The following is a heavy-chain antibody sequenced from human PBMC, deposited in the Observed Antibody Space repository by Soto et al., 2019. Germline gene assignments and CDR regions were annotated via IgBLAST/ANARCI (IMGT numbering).Heavy chain of an antibody. D-gene: IGHD6-13*01. J-gene: IGHJ3*02. V-gene: IGHV3-30-3*01. CDR1: GFTFSNYA. CDR3: AIIATSGGGDAFDI. CDR2: ILSDEINK. Sequence: QVQLVKSGRGVFQPGRSLRLSCAASGFTFSNYAMHWVRQAPGKGLEWVAAILSDEINKYSADSVKGRFTISRDNSKNTLYLQMNSLRPEDTAVYYCAIIATSGGGDAFDIWGQGTMVTVSS.